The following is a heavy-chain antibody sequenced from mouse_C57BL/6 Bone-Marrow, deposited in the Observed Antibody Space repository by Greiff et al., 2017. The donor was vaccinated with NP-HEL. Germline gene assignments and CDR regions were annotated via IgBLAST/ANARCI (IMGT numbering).Heavy chain of an antibody. J-gene: IGHJ4*01. Sequence: EVQLVESGGGLVQPGGSLKLSCAASGFTFSDYYMYWVRQTPEKRLEWVAYISNGGGSTYYPDTVKGRFTISRDNAKNTLYLQMSRLKSEDTAMYYCARRASYWGQGTSVTVSS. CDR1: GFTFSDYY. CDR3: ARRASY. D-gene: IGHD6-1*01. V-gene: IGHV5-12*01. CDR2: ISNGGGST.